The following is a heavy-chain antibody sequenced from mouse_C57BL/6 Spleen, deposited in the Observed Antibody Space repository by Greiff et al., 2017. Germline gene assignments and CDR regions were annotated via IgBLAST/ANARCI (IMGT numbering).Heavy chain of an antibody. CDR2: IDPETGGT. CDR1: GYTFTDYE. CDR3: TKDYYGSSPPVAY. V-gene: IGHV1-15*01. D-gene: IGHD1-1*01. J-gene: IGHJ3*01. Sequence: VKLQESGAELVRPGASVTLSCKASGYTFTDYEMHWVKQTPVHGLEWIGAIDPETGGTAYNQKFKGKAILTADKSSSTAYMELRSLTSEDSAVYYCTKDYYGSSPPVAYWGQGTLVTVSA.